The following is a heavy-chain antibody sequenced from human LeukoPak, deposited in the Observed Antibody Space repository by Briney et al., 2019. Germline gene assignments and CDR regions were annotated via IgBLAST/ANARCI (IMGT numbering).Heavy chain of an antibody. CDR3: ASDGVSAAAGSFDL. CDR1: GGSISSYY. CDR2: IYYSGST. D-gene: IGHD6-13*01. Sequence: SETLSLTCTVSGGSISSYYWSWIRQPPGKGLEWIGYIYYSGSTNYNPSLKSRVTISVDPSKDQFSLKLGSVTAADTAVYYCASDGVSAAAGSFDLWGRGTLVTVSS. J-gene: IGHJ2*01. V-gene: IGHV4-59*01.